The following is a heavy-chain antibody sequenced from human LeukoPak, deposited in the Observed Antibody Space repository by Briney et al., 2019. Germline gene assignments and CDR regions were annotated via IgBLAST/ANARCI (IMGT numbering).Heavy chain of an antibody. CDR1: GGSISSGSYD. V-gene: IGHV4-61*09. Sequence: SETLSLTCTVSGGSISSGSYDWYWIRQPAGKGLEWIGHIYTSGSSNYSPSLKSRVTMSEDTSKKQFSLKLSSVTAADTAVYYCARLSSSWYQDWYFDLWGRGTLVTVSS. CDR3: ARLSSSWYQDWYFDL. J-gene: IGHJ2*01. CDR2: IYTSGSS. D-gene: IGHD6-13*01.